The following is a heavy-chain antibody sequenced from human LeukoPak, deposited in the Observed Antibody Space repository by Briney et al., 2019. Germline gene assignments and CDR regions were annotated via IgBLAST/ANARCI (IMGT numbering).Heavy chain of an antibody. CDR3: ARSITIFGVVDY. CDR2: IYSGGST. Sequence: GGSLRLSCAASGFTVSSNYMSWVRQAPGNGLEWVSVIYSGGSTYYADSVKGRFTISRDNSKNTLYLQMNSLRDEDTAVYYCARSITIFGVVDYWGQGTLVTVSS. J-gene: IGHJ4*02. V-gene: IGHV3-66*02. D-gene: IGHD3-3*01. CDR1: GFTVSSNY.